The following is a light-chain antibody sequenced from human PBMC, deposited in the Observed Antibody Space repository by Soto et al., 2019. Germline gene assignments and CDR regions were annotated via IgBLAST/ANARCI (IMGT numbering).Light chain of an antibody. Sequence: QSVLTQPASVSGSPGQSITISCTGTSSDVGGYNYVSWYQQHPGKAPKLTIYDVGNRPSGVSNRFSGSKSGNTASLTISGLQAEDEADYYCSSYTSSSPSFGTGTKVTVL. CDR2: DVG. CDR1: SSDVGGYNY. V-gene: IGLV2-14*01. J-gene: IGLJ1*01. CDR3: SSYTSSSPS.